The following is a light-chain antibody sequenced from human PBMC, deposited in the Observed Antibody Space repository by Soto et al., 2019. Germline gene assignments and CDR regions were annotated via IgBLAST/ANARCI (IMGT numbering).Light chain of an antibody. V-gene: IGLV1-44*01. CDR2: RNN. J-gene: IGLJ1*01. Sequence: QSVLTQPPSASGTPGQRVTISCYGSSSNIGSNTVNWYQQLPGTAPKLLICRNNQRPSGVPDRFSGSKSGTSASLAISGLQSEDEADYYCAAWDDSLNGYVFGTGTQLTVL. CDR3: AAWDDSLNGYV. CDR1: SSNIGSNT.